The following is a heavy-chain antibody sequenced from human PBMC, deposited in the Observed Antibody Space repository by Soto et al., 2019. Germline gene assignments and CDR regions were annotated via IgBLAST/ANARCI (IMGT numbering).Heavy chain of an antibody. V-gene: IGHV3-23*01. D-gene: IGHD4-17*01. Sequence: PGGSLRLSCAASGFTFSSYAMSWVRQAPGKGLEWVSIITSDGRTYYADSVKGRFTISRDNSKNTVYLQMNSLRAEDTAVYYRAKDYSTVTTDPLSVVLFDYWGQGALVTVSS. CDR1: GFTFSSYA. J-gene: IGHJ4*02. CDR3: AKDYSTVTTDPLSVVLFDY. CDR2: ITSDGRT.